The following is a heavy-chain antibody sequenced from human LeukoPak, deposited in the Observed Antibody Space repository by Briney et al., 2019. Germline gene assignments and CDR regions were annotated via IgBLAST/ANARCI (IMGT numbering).Heavy chain of an antibody. V-gene: IGHV4-34*01. D-gene: IGHD2-2*01. Sequence: SETLSHTCAVYGGSFSGYYWSWIRQPPGKGLEWIGEINHSGSTNYNPSLKSRVTISVDTSKNQFSLKLSSVTAADTAVYYCAREGLGYCSSTSCYGAFDIWGQGTMVTVSS. CDR2: INHSGST. J-gene: IGHJ3*02. CDR3: AREGLGYCSSTSCYGAFDI. CDR1: GGSFSGYY.